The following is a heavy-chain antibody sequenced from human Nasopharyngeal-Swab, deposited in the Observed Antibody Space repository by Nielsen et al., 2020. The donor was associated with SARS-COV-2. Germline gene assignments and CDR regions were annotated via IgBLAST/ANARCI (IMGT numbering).Heavy chain of an antibody. D-gene: IGHD5-12*01. CDR3: ARDEHAGYDRDHYYYYGMDV. CDR1: GASISSGSYY. CDR2: IYTSGST. J-gene: IGHJ6*02. Sequence: SETLSLTYTVSGASISSGSYYWSWIRQPAGKGLEWIGRIYTSGSTNYNPSLKSRVTISVDTSANQFSLKLSSLTAADTAVYYCARDEHAGYDRDHYYYYGMDVWGQGTPVTVSS. V-gene: IGHV4-61*02.